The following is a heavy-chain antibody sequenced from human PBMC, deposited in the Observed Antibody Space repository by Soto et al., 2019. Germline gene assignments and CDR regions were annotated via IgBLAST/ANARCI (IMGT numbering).Heavy chain of an antibody. V-gene: IGHV4-30-4*01. CDR1: GGSISSGDYY. CDR2: IYYSGST. D-gene: IGHD2-2*02. Sequence: SETLSLTCTVSGGSISSGDYYWSWIRQPPGKGLEWIGCIYYSGSTYYNPSLKSRVTISVDTSKNQFSLKLSSVTAADTAVYYCARDRRVVVVPAAIEYYYYYYGMDVWGQGTTVTVSS. CDR3: ARDRRVVVVPAAIEYYYYYYGMDV. J-gene: IGHJ6*02.